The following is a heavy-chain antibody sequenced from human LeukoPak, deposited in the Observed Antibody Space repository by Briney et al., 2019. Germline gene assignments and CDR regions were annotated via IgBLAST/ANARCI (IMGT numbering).Heavy chain of an antibody. D-gene: IGHD5-18*01. CDR2: IYGGGRT. J-gene: IGHJ4*02. Sequence: GGSLRLSCAASGFTVSSSFMSWVRQAPGKGLEWVSVIYGGGRTYYTDSVKGRFTIARDNSESTLYLQMNSLRAEDSAVYYCARGRGDSNGYVDYWGQGTLATVSS. CDR3: ARGRGDSNGYVDY. V-gene: IGHV3-66*01. CDR1: GFTVSSSF.